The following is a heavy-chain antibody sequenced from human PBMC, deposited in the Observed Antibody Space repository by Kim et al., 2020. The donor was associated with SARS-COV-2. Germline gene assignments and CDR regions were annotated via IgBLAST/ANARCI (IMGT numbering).Heavy chain of an antibody. Sequence: TYSADSVRGRFTMSRDNDKTSLYLQMNSLRAEDTAVYYCARGPNYSPFDYWGQGTLVTVSS. J-gene: IGHJ4*02. D-gene: IGHD4-4*01. CDR2: T. V-gene: IGHV3-48*03. CDR3: ARGPNYSPFDY.